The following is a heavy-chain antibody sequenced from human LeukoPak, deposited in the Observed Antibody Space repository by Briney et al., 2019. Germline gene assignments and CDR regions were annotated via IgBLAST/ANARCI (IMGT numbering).Heavy chain of an antibody. Sequence: SGPTLVNPTQTLTLTCTFSGFSLSTSGVGVGWIRQPPGKALEWLAHIYWDDDKRYNPSLKSRLTITKDTSKNQLVLTMTNMDPVVTGTYFCVHCLWFGDHYYFDYWGQGTLVTVSS. CDR1: GFSLSTSGVG. CDR2: IYWDDDK. D-gene: IGHD3-10*01. CDR3: VHCLWFGDHYYFDY. V-gene: IGHV2-5*02. J-gene: IGHJ4*02.